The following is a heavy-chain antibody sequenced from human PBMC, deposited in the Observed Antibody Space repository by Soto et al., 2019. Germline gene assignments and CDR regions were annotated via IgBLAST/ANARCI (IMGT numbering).Heavy chain of an antibody. J-gene: IGHJ6*02. CDR1: GGSSSGYY. D-gene: IGHD3-10*01. CDR2: ISHGGST. Sequence: SETLSLTCAVYGGSSSGYYWSWIPQSPGRGLEWIGEISHGGSTNYNPSFESRATVSLDTSKKQFSLKMSSVTAPDTAVYYRERVRRGSFADGTPKYYYGMDVWGQGTTVTVSS. V-gene: IGHV4-34*01. CDR3: ERVRRGSFADGTPKYYYGMDV.